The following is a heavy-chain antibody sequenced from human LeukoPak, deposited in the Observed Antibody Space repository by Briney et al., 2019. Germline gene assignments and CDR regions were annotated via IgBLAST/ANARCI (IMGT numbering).Heavy chain of an antibody. CDR1: GGSISSYY. V-gene: IGHV4-59*08. CDR2: ITHSGIP. CDR3: TSLYSSNWYLGDY. D-gene: IGHD6-13*01. J-gene: IGHJ4*02. Sequence: PSETLSLTCTVSGGSISSYYWGWIRQPPGEGLGWIGSITHSGIPYYSPSLRSRVTISLDASKNQFSLKLTAVTAADTAVYCCTSLYSSNWYLGDYWGQGALVTVSS.